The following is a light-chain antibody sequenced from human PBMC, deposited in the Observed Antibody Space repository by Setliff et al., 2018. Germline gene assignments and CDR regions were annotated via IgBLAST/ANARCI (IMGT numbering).Light chain of an antibody. CDR3: EAWDDSLNGYV. J-gene: IGLJ1*01. Sequence: QSVLAQPPSASGTPGQRITISCSGGTSNIGSNPVNWYQQLPGTAPKLLIYSNNQRPSGVPDRFSGSKSGTSASLAVSGLQSGDEADFYCEAWDDSLNGYVFGSGTKVTVL. CDR1: TSNIGSNP. CDR2: SNN. V-gene: IGLV1-44*01.